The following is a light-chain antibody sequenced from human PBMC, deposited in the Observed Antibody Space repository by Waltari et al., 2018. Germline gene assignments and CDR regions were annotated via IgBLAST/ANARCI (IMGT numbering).Light chain of an antibody. CDR1: QSISIW. V-gene: IGKV1-5*03. CDR2: KAS. Sequence: DIQMTQSPSTLSASVGDRVTITCRASQSISIWVAWYQQKPGKAPKLLIYKASSLESGVPSRFSGSGSVTEVSLTISSLQPDDFATYYCQQYNTYPWTFGQGTKVEIK. CDR3: QQYNTYPWT. J-gene: IGKJ1*01.